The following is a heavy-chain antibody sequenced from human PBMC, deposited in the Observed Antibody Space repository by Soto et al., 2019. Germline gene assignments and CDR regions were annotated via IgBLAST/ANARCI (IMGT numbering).Heavy chain of an antibody. CDR2: INPSGGST. D-gene: IGHD2-2*01. Sequence: ASVKVSCKASGYTFTSDYMHWVRQAPGQGLEWMGIINPSGGSTSYAQKFQGRVTMTRDTSTSTVYMELSSLRSEDTAVYYCARDYCSSTSCSYYYGMDVWGQGTTVTVSS. V-gene: IGHV1-46*01. CDR3: ARDYCSSTSCSYYYGMDV. CDR1: GYTFTSDY. J-gene: IGHJ6*02.